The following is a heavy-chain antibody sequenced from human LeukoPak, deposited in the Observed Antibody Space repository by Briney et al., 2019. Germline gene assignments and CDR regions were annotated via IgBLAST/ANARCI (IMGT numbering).Heavy chain of an antibody. J-gene: IGHJ5*02. CDR2: IYTTGST. CDR3: ARGGLPRENWFDP. V-gene: IGHV4-4*07. D-gene: IGHD1-26*01. CDR1: GASMTSYD. Sequence: PSETLFLTCTVSGASMTSYDWNWIRQPPGKGLEWIGRIYTTGSTNYNPSLKNRVTMPVDTPKTQFSLKLSSVTAADTAVYYCARGGLPRENWFDPWGQGTLVTVSS.